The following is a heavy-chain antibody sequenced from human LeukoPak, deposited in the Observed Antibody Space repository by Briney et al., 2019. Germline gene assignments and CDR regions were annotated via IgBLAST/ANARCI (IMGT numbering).Heavy chain of an antibody. J-gene: IGHJ3*02. CDR3: ARDRIIAAAGTGDAFDI. CDR1: GCTFIGYY. V-gene: IGHV1-2*02. CDR2: INPNSGGT. D-gene: IGHD6-13*01. Sequence: ASVKVSCKASGCTFIGYYMHWVRQAPGQGLEWMGWINPNSGGTNYAQKFQGRVTMTRDTSISTAYMELSRLRSDDTAVYYCARDRIIAAAGTGDAFDIWGQGTMVTVSS.